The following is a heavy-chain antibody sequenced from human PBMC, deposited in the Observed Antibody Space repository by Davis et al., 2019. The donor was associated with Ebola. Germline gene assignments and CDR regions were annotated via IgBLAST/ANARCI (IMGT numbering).Heavy chain of an antibody. J-gene: IGHJ4*02. V-gene: IGHV3-23*01. D-gene: IGHD6-13*01. CDR2: ISGSGGST. CDR1: GFTVSSNY. CDR3: AKDQRVYRLDY. Sequence: PGGSLRLSCAASGFTVSSNYMSWVRQAPGKGLEWVSAISGSGGSTYYADSVKGRFTISRDNSKNTLYLQMNSLRAEDTAVYYCAKDQRVYRLDYWGQGTLVTVSS.